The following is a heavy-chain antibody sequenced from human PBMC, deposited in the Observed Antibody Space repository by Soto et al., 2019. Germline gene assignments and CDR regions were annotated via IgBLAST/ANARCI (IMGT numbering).Heavy chain of an antibody. CDR1: GFTFDDYA. D-gene: IGHD6-13*01. V-gene: IGHV3-9*01. J-gene: IGHJ1*01. CDR3: VKDESINWYSGHFRH. CDR2: INWNSGSI. Sequence: PGGSLRLSCAVSGFTFDDYAMHWVRQVPWKGLEWVSGINWNSGSIGYADSVKGRFAISRDNAKNSLHLQMNSLRAEDTAFYYCVKDESINWYSGHFRHWGQGTLVTVSS.